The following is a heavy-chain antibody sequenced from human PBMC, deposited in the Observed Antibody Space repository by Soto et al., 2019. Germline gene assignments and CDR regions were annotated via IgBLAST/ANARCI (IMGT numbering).Heavy chain of an antibody. CDR3: ARGGSISSTEYYQH. CDR2: ISGYNGDT. Sequence: QVQLVQSGGEVKKPGASVKVSCTTSGYTFTNYGISWVRQARGQGPEWMGWISGYNGDTNYARKFQGRVTMTTDTSTSTVYMELRSLRFDDTAMYYCARGGSISSTEYYQHWGQGTLVIVS. CDR1: GYTFTNYG. J-gene: IGHJ1*01. D-gene: IGHD6-6*01. V-gene: IGHV1-18*01.